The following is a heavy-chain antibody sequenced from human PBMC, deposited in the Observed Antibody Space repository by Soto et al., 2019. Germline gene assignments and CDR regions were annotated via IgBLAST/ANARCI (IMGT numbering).Heavy chain of an antibody. CDR1: GYTFTSHG. CDR3: ASGAVAGYNWFDP. Sequence: QAQLVQSGAEVKKPGASVKVSCKASGYTFTSHGISWVRQAPGQGLEWMGWISAYNGNTNYAEKLQGRVTRTTDTSTITAYMEVGSLRSGDTAVYYCASGAVAGYNWFDPWGQGTLVTVSS. D-gene: IGHD6-19*01. V-gene: IGHV1-18*01. J-gene: IGHJ5*02. CDR2: ISAYNGNT.